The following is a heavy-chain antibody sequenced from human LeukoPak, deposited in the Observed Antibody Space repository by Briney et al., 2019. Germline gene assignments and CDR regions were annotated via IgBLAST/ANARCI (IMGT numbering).Heavy chain of an antibody. J-gene: IGHJ4*02. Sequence: GGSLRLSCAVSGLTFSTYSMTWVRQGPGQGLEWVSSIYNSGAKIFYADSVKGRFTTSRDNSKNMLYLQMNSLRVEDTAVYYCAERAGPDNGWDLDDWGQGTLVTVSS. CDR1: GLTFSTYS. D-gene: IGHD1-26*01. CDR3: AERAGPDNGWDLDD. CDR2: IYNSGAKI. V-gene: IGHV3-23*01.